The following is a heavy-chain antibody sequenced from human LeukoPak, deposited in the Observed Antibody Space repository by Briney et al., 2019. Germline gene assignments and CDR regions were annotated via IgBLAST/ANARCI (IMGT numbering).Heavy chain of an antibody. V-gene: IGHV3-9*01. D-gene: IGHD5-18*01. CDR3: AKSGYSYGSIED. J-gene: IGHJ4*02. CDR1: GFTFDDYA. CDR2: ISWNSGSI. Sequence: GRSLRLSCAASGFTFDDYAMHWVRHAPGKGLEWVSGISWNSGSIGYADSVKGRFTISRDNAKNSLYLQMNSLRAEDTALYYCAKSGYSYGSIEDWGQGTLVTVSS.